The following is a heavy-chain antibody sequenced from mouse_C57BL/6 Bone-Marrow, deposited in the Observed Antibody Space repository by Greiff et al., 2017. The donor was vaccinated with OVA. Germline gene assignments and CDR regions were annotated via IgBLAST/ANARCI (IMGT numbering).Heavy chain of an antibody. V-gene: IGHV3-6*01. D-gene: IGHD1-1*01. CDR1: GYSITSGYY. J-gene: IGHJ4*01. Sequence: VQLQQSGPGLVKPSQSLSLTCSVTGYSITSGYYWNWIRQFPGNKLEWMGYISYDGSNNYNPSLKNRISITRDTSKNQFFLKLNSVTTEDTATYYCARVGAYYYGSSLYAMDYWGQGTSVTVSS. CDR2: ISYDGSN. CDR3: ARVGAYYYGSSLYAMDY.